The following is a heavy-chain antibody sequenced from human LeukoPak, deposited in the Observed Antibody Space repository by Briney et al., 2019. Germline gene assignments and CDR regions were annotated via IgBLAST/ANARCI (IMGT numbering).Heavy chain of an antibody. V-gene: IGHV3-23*01. CDR2: ISGSGVST. CDR3: AKDYRYCTSTSCYGDDPFDI. CDR1: GFTFSSYA. Sequence: GGSLRLSCAASGFTFSSYAMTWVRQAPGKGLEWVSAISGSGVSTYYADSVKGRFTISRDNSKNTLYLQMSSLRAEDTAVYYCAKDYRYCTSTSCYGDDPFDIWGQGTMVTVSS. J-gene: IGHJ3*02. D-gene: IGHD2-2*01.